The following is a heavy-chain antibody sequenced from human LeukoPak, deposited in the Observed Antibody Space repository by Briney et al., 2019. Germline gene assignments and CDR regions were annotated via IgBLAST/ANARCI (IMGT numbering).Heavy chain of an antibody. CDR1: GFTFSSYS. D-gene: IGHD2-2*01. V-gene: IGHV3-48*01. Sequence: PGGSLRLSCAASGFTFSSYSMNWVRQAPGKGLEWVSYISSSSSTICYADSVKGRFTISRDNAKNSLYLQMNSLRAEDTAVYYCAREDIVVVPAAEFDYWGQGTLVTVSS. CDR2: ISSSSSTI. CDR3: AREDIVVVPAAEFDY. J-gene: IGHJ4*02.